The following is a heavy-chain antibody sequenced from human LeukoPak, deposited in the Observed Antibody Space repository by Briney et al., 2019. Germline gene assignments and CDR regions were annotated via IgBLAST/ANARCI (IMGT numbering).Heavy chain of an antibody. J-gene: IGHJ4*02. Sequence: ASETLSLTCTVSGGSISSGSYYWSWIRQPAGKGLEWIGRIYTSGSTNYNPSLKSRVTISVDTSKNQFSLKLSSVTAADTAVYYCARSLDTFDDYWGQGTLVTVSS. CDR1: GGSISSGSYY. V-gene: IGHV4-61*02. D-gene: IGHD3-16*01. CDR2: IYTSGST. CDR3: ARSLDTFDDY.